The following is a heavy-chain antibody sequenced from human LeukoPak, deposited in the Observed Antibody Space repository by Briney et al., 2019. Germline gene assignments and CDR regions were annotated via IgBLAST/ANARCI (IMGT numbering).Heavy chain of an antibody. J-gene: IGHJ4*02. Sequence: GASVKVSCKASGYTFTGYYMHWVRQAPGQGLEWMGWINPNSGGTNYAQKFQGWVTMTRDTSISTAYMELSRLRSDDTAVYYCARSMTTDLPYFDYWGQGTLVTVSS. V-gene: IGHV1-2*04. CDR2: INPNSGGT. CDR3: ARSMTTDLPYFDY. CDR1: GYTFTGYY. D-gene: IGHD4-17*01.